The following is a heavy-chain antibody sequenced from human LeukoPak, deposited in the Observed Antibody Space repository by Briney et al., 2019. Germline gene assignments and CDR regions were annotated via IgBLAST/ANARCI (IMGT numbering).Heavy chain of an antibody. D-gene: IGHD3-3*01. CDR1: GFTFSSYA. Sequence: GGSLRLSCAASGFTFSSYAVSWVRQAPGKGLEWVSAISGSGGSTYYADSVKGRFTISRDNSKNTLYLQMNSLRAEDTAVYYCAKGTITIFGVVTHFDYWGQGTLVTVSS. V-gene: IGHV3-23*01. J-gene: IGHJ4*02. CDR2: ISGSGGST. CDR3: AKGTITIFGVVTHFDY.